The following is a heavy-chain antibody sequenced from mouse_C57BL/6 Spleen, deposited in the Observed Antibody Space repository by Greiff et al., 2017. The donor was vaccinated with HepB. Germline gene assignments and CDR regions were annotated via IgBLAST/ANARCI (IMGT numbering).Heavy chain of an antibody. CDR3: AREDYYDYDGGLDFDV. D-gene: IGHD2-4*01. CDR1: GYSFTGYY. J-gene: IGHJ1*03. CDR2: INPSTGGT. V-gene: IGHV1-42*01. Sequence: VQLQQSGPELVKPGASVKISCKASGYSFTGYYMNWVKQSPEKSLEWIGEINPSTGGTTYNQKFKAKATLTVDNSSSTAYMQLKSLTSEDSAVYYCAREDYYDYDGGLDFDVWGTGTTVTVSS.